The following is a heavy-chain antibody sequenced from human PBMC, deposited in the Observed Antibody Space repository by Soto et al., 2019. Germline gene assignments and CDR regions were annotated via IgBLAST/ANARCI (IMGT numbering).Heavy chain of an antibody. Sequence: PSETLSLTCTVSGDSLSTYFWSWIRQPPGKGLEWIGYISYSATPNYNPALKSRVIISVDTSKNQFSLKLNSVTAADTALYYCERGSVGSGWKFDFWGQGILVTVSS. CDR1: GDSLSTYF. CDR2: ISYSATP. CDR3: ERGSVGSGWKFDF. V-gene: IGHV4-59*01. J-gene: IGHJ4*02. D-gene: IGHD3-22*01.